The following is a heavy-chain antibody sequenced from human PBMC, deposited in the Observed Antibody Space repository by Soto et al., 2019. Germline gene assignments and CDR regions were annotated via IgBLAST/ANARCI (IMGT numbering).Heavy chain of an antibody. V-gene: IGHV1-2*02. J-gene: IGHJ3*02. D-gene: IGHD3-3*01. CDR1: GYPVTAYY. CDR3: ARGGGVGVAGSAAFDM. CDR2: INPATGAA. Sequence: QLHLVQSGAVVKKPGASVTVSCSASGYPVTAYYMHWVRQAPGRGLEWMGGINPATGAAKYTQTCQGRVTMTRDTSTRTVFMGLSGLTSEDTAVFYWARGGGVGVAGSAAFDMWGQGTLVTVSS.